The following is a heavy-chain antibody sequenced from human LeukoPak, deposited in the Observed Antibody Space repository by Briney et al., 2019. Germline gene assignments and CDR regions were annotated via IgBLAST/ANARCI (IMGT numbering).Heavy chain of an antibody. J-gene: IGHJ3*02. CDR1: GYTFTGYY. CDR3: AGDGRLHGSVGATVGWAFDI. D-gene: IGHD1-26*01. CDR2: INPNSGGT. Sequence: GASVNVSCKASGYTFTGYYMHWVRQAPGQGLEWMGWINPNSGGTNYAQKFQGRVTMTRDTSISTAYMELSRLRSDDTAVYYCAGDGRLHGSVGATVGWAFDIWGQGTTVTVSS. V-gene: IGHV1-2*02.